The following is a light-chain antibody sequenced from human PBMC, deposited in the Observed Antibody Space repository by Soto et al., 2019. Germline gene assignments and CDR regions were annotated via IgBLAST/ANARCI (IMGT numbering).Light chain of an antibody. V-gene: IGKV1-5*03. CDR3: QQYQSNSQ. CDR1: QSISSW. CDR2: KAS. J-gene: IGKJ1*01. Sequence: DIQMTQSPSTLSASVGDRVTITCRANQSISSWVAWYQQKPGKAPKLLIYKASNLESGVPSRFSGGGSGTEFTLTISSLQPDDFATYYCQQYQSNSQFGQGTKVEIK.